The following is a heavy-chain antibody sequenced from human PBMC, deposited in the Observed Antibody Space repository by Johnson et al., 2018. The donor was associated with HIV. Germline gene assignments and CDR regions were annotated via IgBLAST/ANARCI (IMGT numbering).Heavy chain of an antibody. CDR3: ARDRPYYYGSGDAFDI. Sequence: QVQLVESGGGVVQPGGSLRLSCAASDFTFSSYGMHWVRQAPGKGLEWVAFIRYDGSYKYYVDSVKGRFSISRDNGKNSLYLQMNSLRADDTAVYYCARDRPYYYGSGDAFDIWGQGTMVTVSS. CDR1: DFTFSSYG. CDR2: IRYDGSYK. V-gene: IGHV3-30*02. J-gene: IGHJ3*02. D-gene: IGHD3-10*01.